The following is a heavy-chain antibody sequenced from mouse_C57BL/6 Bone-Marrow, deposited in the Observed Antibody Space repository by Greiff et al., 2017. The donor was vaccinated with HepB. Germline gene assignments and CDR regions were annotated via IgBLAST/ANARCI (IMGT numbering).Heavy chain of an antibody. CDR2: IHPNSGST. Sequence: VQLQQSGAELVKPGASVKLSCKASGYTFTSYWMHWVKQRPGQGLEWIGMIHPNSGSTNYNEKFKSKATLTVDKSSSTAYMQLSSLTSEDSAVYYCAREGWSYYFDYWGQGTTLTVSS. V-gene: IGHV1-64*01. CDR3: AREGWSYYFDY. D-gene: IGHD2-3*01. CDR1: GYTFTSYW. J-gene: IGHJ2*01.